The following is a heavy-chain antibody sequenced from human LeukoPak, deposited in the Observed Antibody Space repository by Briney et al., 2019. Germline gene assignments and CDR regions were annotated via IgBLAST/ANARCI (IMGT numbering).Heavy chain of an antibody. CDR1: GFTFSTYA. Sequence: GGSLRLSCAASGFTFSTYAMSWVRQAPGKGLEWVSTISDTGGSTYYADSVKGRFTISRDISRDTLYLQMNSLRAEDTAVYYCAKDVRPYNSSPHSMDVWGQGTTVTVSS. D-gene: IGHD6-6*01. J-gene: IGHJ6*02. CDR2: ISDTGGST. CDR3: AKDVRPYNSSPHSMDV. V-gene: IGHV3-23*01.